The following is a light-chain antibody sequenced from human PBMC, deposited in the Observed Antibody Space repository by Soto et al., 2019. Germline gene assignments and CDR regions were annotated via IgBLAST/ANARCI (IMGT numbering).Light chain of an antibody. J-gene: IGLJ3*02. CDR2: DNH. CDR1: GSNIGNNV. CDR3: GTWDSSLSAVV. V-gene: IGLV1-51*01. Sequence: QAVVTQPPSVSAAPGQNITISCSGSGSNIGNNVVSWYRQLPGTAPKLLIYDNHKRPSGIPDRFSGSKSGTSATLDITGLQTGDEADYHCGTWDSSLSAVVFGGGTKLTVL.